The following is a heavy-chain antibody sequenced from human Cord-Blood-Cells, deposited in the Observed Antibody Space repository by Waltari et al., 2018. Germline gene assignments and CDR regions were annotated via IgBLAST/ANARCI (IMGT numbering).Heavy chain of an antibody. CDR2: IYYSGST. J-gene: IGHJ4*02. V-gene: IGHV4-39*01. Sequence: QLQLQESGPGLVKPSETLSLTCTVSGGSISSSSYYWGWIRQPPGKGLEWIGGIYYSGSTYYNPSLKSRVTISVETSKNQFSLKLSSVTAADTAVYYCARNLGGSYLEGDFDYWGQGTLVTVSS. D-gene: IGHD1-26*01. CDR1: GGSISSSSYY. CDR3: ARNLGGSYLEGDFDY.